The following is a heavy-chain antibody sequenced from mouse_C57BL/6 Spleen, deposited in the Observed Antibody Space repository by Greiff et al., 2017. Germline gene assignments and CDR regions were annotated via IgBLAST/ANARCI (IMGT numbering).Heavy chain of an antibody. D-gene: IGHD1-1*01. CDR2: INPSNGGT. J-gene: IGHJ2*01. V-gene: IGHV1-53*01. CDR1: GYTFTSYW. CDR3: ARSGKITTVVGDFDY. Sequence: QVQLQQPGTELVKPGASVKLSCKASGYTFTSYWMHWVKQRPGQGLEWIGNINPSNGGTNYNEKFKSKATLTVDKSSSTAYMQLSSLTSEDSAVYDCARSGKITTVVGDFDYWGQGTTLTVSS.